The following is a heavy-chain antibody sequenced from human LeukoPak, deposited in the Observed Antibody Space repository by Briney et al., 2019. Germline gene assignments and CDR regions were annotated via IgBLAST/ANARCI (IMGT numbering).Heavy chain of an antibody. CDR2: IYYSGST. Sequence: PSETLSLTCTVSGGSISTNNYYWGWIRQPPGKGLEWIGTIYYSGSTYYNPSLKSRVTISVDTSKNHFSLKLSSVTAADTAVYYCARGQWLPVFDFWGQGTLVTVSS. CDR3: ARGQWLPVFDF. CDR1: GGSISTNNYY. V-gene: IGHV4-39*07. J-gene: IGHJ4*02. D-gene: IGHD3-22*01.